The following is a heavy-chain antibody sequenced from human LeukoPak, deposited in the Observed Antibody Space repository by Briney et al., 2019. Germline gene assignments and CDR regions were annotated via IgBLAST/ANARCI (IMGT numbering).Heavy chain of an antibody. CDR2: IYPGDSDT. D-gene: IGHD2-2*02. CDR3: ARVREVPAAIPGFQTPWFDP. J-gene: IGHJ5*02. V-gene: IGHV5-51*01. Sequence: GESLQISCKGSGYSFTSYWIGWVRQMPGKGLEWMWIIYPGDSDTRYSPSFQGQVTISADESISTAYLQWSSLKASDTATYYCARVREVPAAIPGFQTPWFDPWGQGTLVTVSS. CDR1: GYSFTSYW.